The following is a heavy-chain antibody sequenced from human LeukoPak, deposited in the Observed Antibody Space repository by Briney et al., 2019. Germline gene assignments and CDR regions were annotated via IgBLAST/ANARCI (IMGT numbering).Heavy chain of an antibody. J-gene: IGHJ4*02. CDR2: INPNSGGT. D-gene: IGHD6-13*01. CDR3: ARAPPRRQLVSY. CDR1: GYTFTGYY. Sequence: ASVKVSCKASGYTFTGYYMHWVRQAPGQGLEWMGWINPNSGGTNYAQKFQGWVTMTRDTSISTAYMELSRLRSEDTAVYYCARAPPRRQLVSYWGQGTLVTVSS. V-gene: IGHV1-2*04.